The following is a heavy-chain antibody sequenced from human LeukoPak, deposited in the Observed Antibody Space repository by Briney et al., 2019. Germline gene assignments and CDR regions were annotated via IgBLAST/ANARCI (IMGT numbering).Heavy chain of an antibody. CDR1: GYTFSSYA. V-gene: IGHV1-69*04. CDR2: IIPILGIA. J-gene: IGHJ4*02. Sequence: SVKVSCKASGYTFSSYAISWVRQAPGQGLEWMGRIIPILGIANYAQKFQGRVTITADKSTSTAYMELSSLRSEDTAVYYCARDKEMATMGALDYWGQGTLVTVSS. CDR3: ARDKEMATMGALDY. D-gene: IGHD5-24*01.